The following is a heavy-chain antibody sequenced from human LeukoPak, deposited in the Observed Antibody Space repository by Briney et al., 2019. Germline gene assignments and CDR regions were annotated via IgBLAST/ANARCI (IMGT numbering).Heavy chain of an antibody. V-gene: IGHV3-23*01. Sequence: GGSLRLSRAASGFTFSSYAMSWVRQAPGKGLQWVSAIIPSGGSTYYADSVKGRFTISRDNSKNTLYLQMNSLRAEDTAVYYCAKGYSSVWYSHFDYWGQGTLVTVSS. CDR2: IIPSGGST. J-gene: IGHJ4*02. CDR1: GFTFSSYA. CDR3: AKGYSSVWYSHFDY. D-gene: IGHD6-19*01.